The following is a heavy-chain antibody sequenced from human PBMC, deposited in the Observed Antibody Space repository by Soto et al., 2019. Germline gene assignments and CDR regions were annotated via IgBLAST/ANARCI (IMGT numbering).Heavy chain of an antibody. Sequence: GGSLRLSCAASGFTFSSYGMHWVRQAPGKGLEWVAVIWYDGSNKYYADSVKGRFTISRDNSKNTLYLQMNSLRAEDTAVYYGARDLCSGGSCYSDYWGQGTLVTVSS. J-gene: IGHJ4*02. V-gene: IGHV3-33*01. CDR2: IWYDGSNK. CDR1: GFTFSSYG. D-gene: IGHD2-15*01. CDR3: ARDLCSGGSCYSDY.